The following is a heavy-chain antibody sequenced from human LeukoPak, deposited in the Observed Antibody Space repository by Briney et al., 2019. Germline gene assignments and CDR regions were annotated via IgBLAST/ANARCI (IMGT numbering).Heavy chain of an antibody. CDR1: AYTFTSYG. J-gene: IGHJ4*02. CDR3: ARDPSGAAHEY. D-gene: IGHD1-26*01. Sequence: ASVKVSCKASAYTFTSYGTSWVRQAPGQGPEWMGWISGYNGNTNYAQKFQGRVTITTDTSTSTAYMEVRGLRSDDTAIYYCARDPSGAAHEYWGQGTLVTVSP. CDR2: ISGYNGNT. V-gene: IGHV1-18*01.